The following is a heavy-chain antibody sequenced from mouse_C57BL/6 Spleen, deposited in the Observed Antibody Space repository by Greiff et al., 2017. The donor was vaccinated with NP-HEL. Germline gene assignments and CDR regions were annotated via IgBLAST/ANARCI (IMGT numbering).Heavy chain of an antibody. CDR1: GFTFSSYA. CDR3: ARDQDYYGNLDY. V-gene: IGHV5-4*01. J-gene: IGHJ4*01. Sequence: EVKLVESGGGLVKPGGSLKLSCAASGFTFSSYAMSWVRQTPEKRLEWVATISDGGSYTYYPDNVKGRFTISRDNAKNNLYLQMSHLKSEDTAMYYCARDQDYYGNLDYWGQGTSVTVSS. CDR2: ISDGGSYT. D-gene: IGHD1-1*01.